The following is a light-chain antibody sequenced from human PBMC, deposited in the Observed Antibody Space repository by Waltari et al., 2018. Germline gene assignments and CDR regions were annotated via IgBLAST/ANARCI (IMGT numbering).Light chain of an antibody. CDR1: KGISRY. J-gene: IGKJ3*01. V-gene: IGKV1-8*01. CDR2: AAS. Sequence: TGRTSKGISRYLAGYQQKPGKAPKLLIYAASTLQSGVPSSFSGSGSVTDCTLTISCLQSEDFATYYCQQYYSYPLTFGPGTKVDIK. CDR3: QQYYSYPLT.